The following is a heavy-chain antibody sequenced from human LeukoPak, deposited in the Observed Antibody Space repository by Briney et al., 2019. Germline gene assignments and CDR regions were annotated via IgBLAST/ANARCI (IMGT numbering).Heavy chain of an antibody. V-gene: IGHV3-9*03. D-gene: IGHD3-22*01. CDR2: ISWNSGSI. CDR1: GFTFDDYA. J-gene: IGHJ4*02. Sequence: GGSLRLSCAASGFTFDDYAMHWVRQAPGKGLEWVSGISWNSGSIGYADSVKGRFTISRDNAKNSLYLQMNSLRAEDMAVYYCARDSLLGYDSPWFDYWGQGTLVTVSS. CDR3: ARDSLLGYDSPWFDY.